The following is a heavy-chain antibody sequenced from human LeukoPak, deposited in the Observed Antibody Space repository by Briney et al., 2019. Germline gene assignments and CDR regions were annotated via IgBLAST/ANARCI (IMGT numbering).Heavy chain of an antibody. CDR3: ARDHNWNDDPNY. V-gene: IGHV3-21*01. CDR1: GVTFNTYS. J-gene: IGHJ4*02. Sequence: GGSLRLSCAASGVTFNTYSMNWVRQAPGKGLEWVSSISSSGTYKYYTDSVKGRFTISRDNAKNSLYLQMNSLRAEDTAVYYCARDHNWNDDPNYWGQGTLVAVSS. CDR2: ISSSGTYK. D-gene: IGHD1-1*01.